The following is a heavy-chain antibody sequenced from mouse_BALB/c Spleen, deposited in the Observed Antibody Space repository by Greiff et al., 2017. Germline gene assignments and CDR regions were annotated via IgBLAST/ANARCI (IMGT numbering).Heavy chain of an antibody. J-gene: IGHJ2*01. D-gene: IGHD2-10*02. V-gene: IGHV2-9*02. CDR3: AREYGNYDYFDY. CDR2: IWAGGST. CDR1: GFSLTSYG. Sequence: VMLVESGPGLVAPSQSLSITCTVSGFSLTSYGVHWVRQPPGKGLEWLGVIWAGGSTNYNSALMSRLSISKDNSKSQVFLKMNSLQTDDTAMYYCAREYGNYDYFDYWGQGTTLTVSS.